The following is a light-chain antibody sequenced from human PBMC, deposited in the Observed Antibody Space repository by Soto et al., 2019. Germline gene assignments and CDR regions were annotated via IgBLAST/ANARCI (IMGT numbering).Light chain of an antibody. CDR3: QQYNSYSLT. CDR2: DAS. J-gene: IGKJ4*01. CDR1: QSISTW. V-gene: IGKV1-5*01. Sequence: DIQMTQSPSTLSASVGDRVTITCRASQSISTWLAWYQQKPGKAPKLLIYDASSLGGGVPSRFSGSVSGTEFTLTISSLQPDDFATYYCQQYNSYSLTFGGGTKVEIK.